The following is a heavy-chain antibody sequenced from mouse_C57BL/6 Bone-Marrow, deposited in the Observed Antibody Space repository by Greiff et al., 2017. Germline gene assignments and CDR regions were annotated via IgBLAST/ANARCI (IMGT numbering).Heavy chain of an antibody. D-gene: IGHD2-4*01. J-gene: IGHJ4*01. V-gene: IGHV5-4*01. CDR1: GFTFSSYA. CDR2: ISDGGSYT. Sequence: EVQLVESGGGLVKPGGSLKLSCAASGFTFSSYAMSWVRQTPEKRLEWVATISDGGSYTYYPDNVKGRFTISRNNAKNNLYLQLSHLKSKDTAMYYCARGGLRRGYYYAMDYWGQGTSVTVSS. CDR3: ARGGLRRGYYYAMDY.